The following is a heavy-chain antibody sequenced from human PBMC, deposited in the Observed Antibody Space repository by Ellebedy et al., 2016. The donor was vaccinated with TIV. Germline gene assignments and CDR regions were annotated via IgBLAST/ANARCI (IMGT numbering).Heavy chain of an antibody. V-gene: IGHV4-34*01. CDR2: INHSGST. CDR3: ARGPKAFDI. J-gene: IGHJ3*02. Sequence: SETLSLXXAVYGGSFSGYYWSWIRQPPGKGLEWIGEINHSGSTNYNPSLKSRVTISVDTSKNQFSLKLSSVTAADTAVYYCARGPKAFDIWGQGTMVTVSS. CDR1: GGSFSGYY.